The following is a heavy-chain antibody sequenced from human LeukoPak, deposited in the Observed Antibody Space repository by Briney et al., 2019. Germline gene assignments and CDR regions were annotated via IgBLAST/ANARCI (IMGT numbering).Heavy chain of an antibody. V-gene: IGHV3-9*01. CDR1: GFTFDDYA. J-gene: IGHJ5*02. D-gene: IGHD2-15*01. CDR3: AKDYSLTPGWWFDP. CDR2: ISWNSGSI. Sequence: GGSLRLSCAASGFTFDDYAMHWVRQAPGKGLEWVSGISWNSGSIGYADSVKGRFTISRDNAKNSLYLQMNSLRAEDTALYYCAKDYSLTPGWWFDPWGQGTLVTVSS.